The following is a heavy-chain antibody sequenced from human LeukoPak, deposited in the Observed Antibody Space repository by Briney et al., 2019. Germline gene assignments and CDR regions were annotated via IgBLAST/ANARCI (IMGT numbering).Heavy chain of an antibody. J-gene: IGHJ4*02. V-gene: IGHV1-46*01. D-gene: IGHD3-3*01. CDR1: GYTFTSYY. CDR2: INPSGGST. CDR3: ARDRNYDFWSGYYTGYFDY. Sequence: GASVKVSCKASGYTFTSYYMHWVRQAPGEGREWIGIINPSGGSTSYAQKFQGRGTMTRDMSTRTVYMELSSLRSEDTAVYYCARDRNYDFWSGYYTGYFDYWGQGILVTVSS.